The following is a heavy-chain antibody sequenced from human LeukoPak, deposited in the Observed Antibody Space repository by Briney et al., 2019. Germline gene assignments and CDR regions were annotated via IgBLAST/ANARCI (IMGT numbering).Heavy chain of an antibody. CDR1: RFIFNNYW. J-gene: IGHJ4*02. Sequence: GGSLRLSCAASRFIFNNYWMTWVRQTPGKGLEFVANIKEDGSEIFYLDSVKGRFTISRDNAKNSLYLQMNSLRVEDTAVYYCGRSPDGVDNWGQGTLVTVSS. V-gene: IGHV3-7*01. CDR2: IKEDGSEI. CDR3: GRSPDGVDN. D-gene: IGHD3-10*01.